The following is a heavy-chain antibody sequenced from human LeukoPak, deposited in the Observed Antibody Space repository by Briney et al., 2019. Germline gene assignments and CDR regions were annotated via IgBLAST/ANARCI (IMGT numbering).Heavy chain of an antibody. CDR2: ISWNSGSI. CDR1: GFTFEDYA. CDR3: AKALSNWNSDAFDI. D-gene: IGHD1-7*01. V-gene: IGHV3-9*03. J-gene: IGHJ3*02. Sequence: PGRSLRLSCAPSGFTFEDYANHWVQQAPGEGLEWVSGISWNSGSIGYADSVKGRFAISRDNAKNSLYLQMNSLRAEDMALYYCAKALSNWNSDAFDIWGQGTMVTVSS.